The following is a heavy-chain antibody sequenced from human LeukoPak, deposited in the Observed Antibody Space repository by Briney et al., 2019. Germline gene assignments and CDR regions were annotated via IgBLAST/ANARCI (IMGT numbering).Heavy chain of an antibody. CDR1: GGSISSGDYY. J-gene: IGHJ4*02. D-gene: IGHD3-22*01. CDR2: IYYSGST. Sequence: PSETLSLTCTVSGGSISSGDYYWSWIRQPPGKGLEWIGYIYYSGSTYYNPSLKSRVTKSVDTSKNQFSLKLSSVTAADTAVYYCAREGGDYDSSGYSDPIDYWGQGTLVTVSS. CDR3: AREGGDYDSSGYSDPIDY. V-gene: IGHV4-30-4*01.